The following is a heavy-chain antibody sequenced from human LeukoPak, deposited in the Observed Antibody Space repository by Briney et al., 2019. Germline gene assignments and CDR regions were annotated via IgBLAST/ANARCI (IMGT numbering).Heavy chain of an antibody. Sequence: PSETLSLTCAVYGGSFSGYYWSWIRQPPGKGLEWIGEINHSGSTNYNPSLKSRVTISVDTSKNQFSLKLSSVTAADTAVYYCARTHHHQWLVLRGSGKNWFDPWGQGTLVTVSS. D-gene: IGHD6-19*01. CDR2: INHSGST. CDR3: ARTHHHQWLVLRGSGKNWFDP. CDR1: GGSFSGYY. V-gene: IGHV4-34*01. J-gene: IGHJ5*02.